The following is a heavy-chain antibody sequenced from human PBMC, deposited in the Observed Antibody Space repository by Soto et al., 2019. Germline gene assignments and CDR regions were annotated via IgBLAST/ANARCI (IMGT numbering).Heavy chain of an antibody. CDR3: ASMLGAIKGYDY. Sequence: GASVKVSCKASGGTFSSYASSWVRKATGQGLEWMGGIIPIFGTANYAQKFQGRVTITADESTSTAYMELSSLRSEDTAVYYCASMLGAIKGYDYWGQGTLVSV. CDR1: GGTFSSYA. J-gene: IGHJ4*02. V-gene: IGHV1-69*13. D-gene: IGHD1-26*01. CDR2: IIPIFGTA.